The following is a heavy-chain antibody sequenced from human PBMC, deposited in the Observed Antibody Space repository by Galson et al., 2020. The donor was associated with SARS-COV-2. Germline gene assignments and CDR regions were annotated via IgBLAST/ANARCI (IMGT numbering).Heavy chain of an antibody. J-gene: IGHJ4*02. CDR3: ARYTTSSVAFDY. Sequence: SETLSLTCSVSGGSISSDYWSWIRQPPGKGLEWIGFFHSDGSTNYNSSLKSRVTISVDTSKNQLSLNLTSVTAADTAVYYCARYTTSSVAFDYWGQGTLVTVSS. D-gene: IGHD6-6*01. CDR1: GGSISSDY. CDR2: FHSDGST. V-gene: IGHV4-59*08.